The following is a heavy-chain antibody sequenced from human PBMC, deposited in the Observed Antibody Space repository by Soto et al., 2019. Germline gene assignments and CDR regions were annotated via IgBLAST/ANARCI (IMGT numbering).Heavy chain of an antibody. V-gene: IGHV1-46*03. D-gene: IGHD2-2*01. CDR3: VRSWCGTDRLLAYNWLGP. J-gene: IGHJ5*02. CDR1: GYTFISYY. CDR2: INPSAGTT. Sequence: QAQLVQSGAEVKKPGASVTVSCRASGYTFISYYTHLVRQAPGQGPEWMGMINPSAGTTTYAEKFQGRVTMTKDTSTSTVYLELSGLSSEDTAVYDCVRSWCGTDRLLAYNWLGPWGQGTLVTVSS.